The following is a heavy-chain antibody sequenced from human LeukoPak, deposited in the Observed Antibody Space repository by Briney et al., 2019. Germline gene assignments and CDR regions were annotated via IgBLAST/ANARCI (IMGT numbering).Heavy chain of an antibody. CDR3: AVFRVAGATNFDY. J-gene: IGHJ4*02. D-gene: IGHD6-19*01. CDR2: IYYSGST. Sequence: SETLSLTCTVSGGSISSSSYYWGWIRQPPGKGLEWIGSIYYSGSTYYNPSLKSRVTISVDTSKNQFSLKLSSVTAADTAVYYCAVFRVAGATNFDYWGQGTLVTVSS. CDR1: GGSISSSSYY. V-gene: IGHV4-39*01.